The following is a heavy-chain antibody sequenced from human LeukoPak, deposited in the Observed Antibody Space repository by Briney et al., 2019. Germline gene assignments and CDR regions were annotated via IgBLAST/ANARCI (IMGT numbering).Heavy chain of an antibody. CDR2: VIPIFGTA. V-gene: IGHV1-69*13. CDR1: GGNFSSYA. J-gene: IGHJ3*02. CDR3: ARERRRGSGYYTPPDAFDI. Sequence: SVKVSCKASGGNFSSYANSWVRQAPGQGLEWMGGVIPIFGTANYAQKFQGRVTITAHESTSTANMEQSRLRPEDTAVYYCARERRRGSGYYTPPDAFDIWGQGTMVTVSS. D-gene: IGHD3-22*01.